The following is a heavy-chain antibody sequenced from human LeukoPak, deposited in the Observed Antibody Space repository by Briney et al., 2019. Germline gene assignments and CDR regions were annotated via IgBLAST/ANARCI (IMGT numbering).Heavy chain of an antibody. Sequence: GGSLRLSCAASGFTFSKYWMLCVRDAPGGGLESVSRINTDGTVKIYADSVKGRFTVSRDNADNTMFLQIDSERDEDTAVYYCATKQWLAPPPDSWGQGTPVTVSS. D-gene: IGHD6-19*01. CDR1: GFTFSKYW. CDR2: INTDGTVK. V-gene: IGHV3-74*01. J-gene: IGHJ4*02. CDR3: ATKQWLAPPPDS.